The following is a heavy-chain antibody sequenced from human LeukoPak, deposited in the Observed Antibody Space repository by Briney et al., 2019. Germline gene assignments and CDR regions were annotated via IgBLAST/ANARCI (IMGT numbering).Heavy chain of an antibody. CDR1: RFTFSSYD. CDR3: ARANTPFADY. V-gene: IGHV3-30*09. CDR2: ISYDGSNK. D-gene: IGHD2-2*02. Sequence: GGSLRLSCAASRFTFSSYDMHWVRQAPGKGLEWVAVISYDGSNKYYADSVKGRFAISRDNSKNTVYLQMISLRVDDTSVYYCARANTPFADYWGQGTLVTVSS. J-gene: IGHJ4*02.